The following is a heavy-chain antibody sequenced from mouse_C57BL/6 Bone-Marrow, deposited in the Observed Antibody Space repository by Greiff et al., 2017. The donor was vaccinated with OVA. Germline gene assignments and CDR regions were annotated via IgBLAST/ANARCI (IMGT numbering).Heavy chain of an antibody. CDR3: ARWLLHYYAMDY. V-gene: IGHV1-76*01. CDR2: IYPGSGNT. J-gene: IGHJ4*01. Sequence: QVQLKQSGAELVRPGASVKLSCKASGYTFTDYYINWVKQRPGQGLEWIARIYPGSGNTYYNEKFKGKATLTAEKSSSTAYMQLSSLTSEDSAVYFCARWLLHYYAMDYWGQGTSVTVSA. D-gene: IGHD2-3*01. CDR1: GYTFTDYY.